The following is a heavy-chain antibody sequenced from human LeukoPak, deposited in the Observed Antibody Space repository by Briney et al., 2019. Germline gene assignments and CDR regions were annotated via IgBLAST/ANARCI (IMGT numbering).Heavy chain of an antibody. CDR3: ARDEDSTSPMDV. CDR2: ISYDGSNK. J-gene: IGHJ6*04. V-gene: IGHV3-30-3*01. D-gene: IGHD2-2*01. CDR1: GFTFSSYA. Sequence: PGRSLRLSCAASGFTFSSYAMHWVRQAPGKGLEWVAVISYDGSNKYYAGSVKGRFTISRDNSKNTLYLQMNSLRAEDTAVYYCARDEDSTSPMDVWGKGTTVTVSS.